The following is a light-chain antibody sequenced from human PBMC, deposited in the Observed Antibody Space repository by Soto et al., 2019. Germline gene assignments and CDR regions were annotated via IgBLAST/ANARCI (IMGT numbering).Light chain of an antibody. CDR3: QQYDYSRT. V-gene: IGKV1-5*01. CDR1: QNVTTS. Sequence: DIQLTQSPSTLSASVGDSVTITCRASQNVTTSLAWYQHKPGRAPKLLIFDVSNRESGVPSRFSGGGSGTDFTLTISSLHADDFATYYCQQYDYSRTFGRGTKVDTK. CDR2: DVS. J-gene: IGKJ1*01.